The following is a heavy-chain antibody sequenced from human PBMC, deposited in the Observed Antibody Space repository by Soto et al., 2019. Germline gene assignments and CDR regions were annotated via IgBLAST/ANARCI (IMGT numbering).Heavy chain of an antibody. D-gene: IGHD6-19*01. Sequence: EVQLLESGGGLLQPGGSLRLSCAASGFTFSSYAMSWVRQAPGKGLEWVSAISGSGGTTYYADSVKGRFTISRDNSKNTLYLQMNSLRVEDTAVYYCARAVTGWYVVGPFDYWGQGTLVTVSS. V-gene: IGHV3-23*01. CDR3: ARAVTGWYVVGPFDY. J-gene: IGHJ4*02. CDR2: ISGSGGTT. CDR1: GFTFSSYA.